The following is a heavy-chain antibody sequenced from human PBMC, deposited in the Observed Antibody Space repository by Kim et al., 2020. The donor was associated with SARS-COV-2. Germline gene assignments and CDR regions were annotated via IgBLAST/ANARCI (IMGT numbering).Heavy chain of an antibody. J-gene: IGHJ4*02. CDR3: AKARNDYSSGGVFDY. D-gene: IGHD4-4*01. V-gene: IGHV3-30*02. Sequence: DSVKGRFTVARDSSKTTVYVQMTSLIAEDTAVYYGAKARNDYSSGGVFDYWGQGTLVTVSS.